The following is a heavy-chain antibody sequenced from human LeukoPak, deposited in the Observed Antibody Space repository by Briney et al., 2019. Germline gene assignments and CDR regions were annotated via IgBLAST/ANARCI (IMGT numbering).Heavy chain of an antibody. CDR1: GRTFTSHA. CDR3: ARGLRWSQAQIDAFDI. D-gene: IGHD4-23*01. CDR2: MIPILTVG. Sequence: ASVKVSCKASGRTFTSHAISWVRQVPGQGLEWMRRMIPILTVGYYAQKFQGRVTITADESTSTVYMELSSLRSEDTAVYYCARGLRWSQAQIDAFDIWGQGTMVTVSS. J-gene: IGHJ3*02. V-gene: IGHV1-69*04.